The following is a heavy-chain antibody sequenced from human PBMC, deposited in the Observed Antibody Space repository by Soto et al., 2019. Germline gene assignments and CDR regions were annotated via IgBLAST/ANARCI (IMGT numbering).Heavy chain of an antibody. J-gene: IGHJ3*01. D-gene: IGHD6-13*01. V-gene: IGHV1-2*02. CDR3: TGDGGGIVGGGAGKDAFDF. CDR1: GYTFTVYY. Sequence: ASVKVSCKASGYTFTVYYIHWVRQAPGQGLEWMGWINPNSGGTNYAQKFQGRVTMTRDTSINTAYMELRWLRSEDTAVYYCTGDGGGIVGGGAGKDAFDFWEQGKKVTVS. CDR2: INPNSGGT.